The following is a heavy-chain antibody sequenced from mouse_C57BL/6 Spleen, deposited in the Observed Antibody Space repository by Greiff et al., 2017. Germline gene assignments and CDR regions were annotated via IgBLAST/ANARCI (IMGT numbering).Heavy chain of an antibody. CDR3: ATANWDGFAY. CDR2: ISSGSSTI. J-gene: IGHJ3*01. D-gene: IGHD4-1*01. Sequence: EVQVVESGGGLVKPGGSLKLSCAASGFTFSDYGMHWVRQAPEKGLEWVAYISSGSSTIYYADTVKGRFTISRDNAKNTLFLQMTSLRSEDTAMYYCATANWDGFAYWGQGTLVTVSA. V-gene: IGHV5-17*01. CDR1: GFTFSDYG.